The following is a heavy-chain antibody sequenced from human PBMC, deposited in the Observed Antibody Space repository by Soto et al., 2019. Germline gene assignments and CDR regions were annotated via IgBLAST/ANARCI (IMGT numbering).Heavy chain of an antibody. V-gene: IGHV4-4*02. CDR1: SGSISSSNW. D-gene: IGHD4-17*01. CDR3: ARANYGDYDLDYFDY. Sequence: SETLSLTCVVSSGSISSSNWWSWXRXPLGKGLEWIGEIYHSGSTNYNPSLKSRVTISVDKSKNQFSLKLSSVTAADTAVYYCARANYGDYDLDYFDYWGQGTLVTVSS. J-gene: IGHJ4*02. CDR2: IYHSGST.